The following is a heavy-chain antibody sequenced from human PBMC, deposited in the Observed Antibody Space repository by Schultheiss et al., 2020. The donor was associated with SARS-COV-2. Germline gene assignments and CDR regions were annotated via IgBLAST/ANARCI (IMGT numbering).Heavy chain of an antibody. J-gene: IGHJ4*02. Sequence: GGSLRLSCAASGFTFRSYSMNWVRQAPGKGLEWVSAISGSGGSTYYADSVKGRFTISRDNSKNTLYLQMNSLRAEDTAVYYCARDPEYYDSSGPYYFDYWGQGTLVTVSS. CDR1: GFTFRSYS. V-gene: IGHV3-23*01. D-gene: IGHD3-22*01. CDR2: ISGSGGST. CDR3: ARDPEYYDSSGPYYFDY.